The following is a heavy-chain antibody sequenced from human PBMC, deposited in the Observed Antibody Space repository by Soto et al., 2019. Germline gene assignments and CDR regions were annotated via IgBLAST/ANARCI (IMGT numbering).Heavy chain of an antibody. CDR2: IRNKAKSYTT. V-gene: IGHV3-72*01. D-gene: IGHD6-13*01. Sequence: EVQLVESGGDLVQPGGSLRLSCAASGFSFSDHYMDWVRQAPGKGLEWVGRIRNKAKSYTTEYAASVKGRFIISGEDSKNTLYLQMSSLKTEDTAVYYCARSGTDSSTWSDDVFDIWGQGTMVTVSS. CDR1: GFSFSDHY. CDR3: ARSGTDSSTWSDDVFDI. J-gene: IGHJ3*02.